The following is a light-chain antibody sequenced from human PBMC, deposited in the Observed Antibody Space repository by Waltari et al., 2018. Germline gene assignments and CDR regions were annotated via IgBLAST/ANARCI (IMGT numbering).Light chain of an antibody. J-gene: IGKJ4*01. V-gene: IGKV1-39*01. CDR1: QTINTF. Sequence: IQMTQSPSSLSASVGDRVTITFRESQTINTFLNWYQRKPGKAPKLLIYAASSLQSVVPSRFSGSGSGTAFTLAIISLQPEDFATYYCQQSYYTPPTFGGGTKIEIK. CDR2: AAS. CDR3: QQSYYTPPT.